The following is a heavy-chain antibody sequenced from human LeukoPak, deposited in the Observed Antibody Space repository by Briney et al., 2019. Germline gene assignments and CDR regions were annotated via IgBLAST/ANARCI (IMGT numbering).Heavy chain of an antibody. CDR2: INHSGST. D-gene: IGHD3-22*01. CDR3: ARTKLKRITMIVVTRAFDY. V-gene: IGHV4-34*01. Sequence: SETLSLTCAVYGGSFSSYYWSWIRQPPGKGLEWIGEINHSGSTNYNPSLKSRVTISVDTSKNQFSLKLSSVTAADTAVYYCARTKLKRITMIVVTRAFDYWGQGTLVTVSS. CDR1: GGSFSSYY. J-gene: IGHJ4*02.